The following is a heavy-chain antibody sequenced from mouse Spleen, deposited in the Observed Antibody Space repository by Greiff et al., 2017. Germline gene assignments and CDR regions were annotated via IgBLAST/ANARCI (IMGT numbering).Heavy chain of an antibody. CDR2: IRNKANGYTT. CDR1: GFTFTDYY. J-gene: IGHJ1*01. CDR3: ARRITTVVARYFDV. V-gene: IGHV7-3*01. Sequence: EVKLVESGGGLVQPGGSLSLSCAASGFTFTDYYMSWVRQPPGKALEWMGFIRNKANGYTTEYSASVKGRFTISRDNSQSILYLQMNALRAEDSATYYCARRITTVVARYFDVWGAGTTVTVSS. D-gene: IGHD1-1*01.